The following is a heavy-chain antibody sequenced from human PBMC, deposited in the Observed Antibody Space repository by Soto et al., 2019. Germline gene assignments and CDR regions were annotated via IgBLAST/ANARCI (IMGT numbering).Heavy chain of an antibody. CDR1: GFTFSGSV. CDR3: TSGSGFAY. D-gene: IGHD3-3*01. J-gene: IGHJ4*02. CDR2: IRSKANNYAT. Sequence: EMQLVESGGGSVQPGGSLKLSCAASGFTFSGSVVYWVRQASGKGLEWVGRIRSKANNYATDSTASVKGRFAISRDDAQNTAHLQMNSLKIEDTAVYYCTSGSGFAYWGQGTLVTVSS. V-gene: IGHV3-73*02.